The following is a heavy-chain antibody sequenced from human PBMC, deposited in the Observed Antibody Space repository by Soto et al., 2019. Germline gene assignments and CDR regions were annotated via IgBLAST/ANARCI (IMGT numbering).Heavy chain of an antibody. CDR2: IYYSGST. CDR1: GGSISSSRYY. Sequence: QLQLQESGPGLVKPSETLSLTCTVSGGSISSSRYYWGWIRQPPGKGLGLLGSIYYSGSTYYNPALISRVTISVDTSKNQFSLKLSSVTAADTAVYYCARHSDDYIWGTFDHWGQGTLVTVSS. D-gene: IGHD3-16*01. J-gene: IGHJ4*02. CDR3: ARHSDDYIWGTFDH. V-gene: IGHV4-39*01.